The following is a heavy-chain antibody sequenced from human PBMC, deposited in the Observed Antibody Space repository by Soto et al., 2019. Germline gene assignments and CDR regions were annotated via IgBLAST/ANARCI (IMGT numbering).Heavy chain of an antibody. Sequence: GGSLRLSCAASGFTFSSYAMSWVRQAPGKGLEWVSAISGSGGSTYYADSVKGRFTISRDNSKNTLYLQMNSLRAEDTAVYYCASLYCSSTSWLLCWFDPWGQGTLVTVSS. D-gene: IGHD2-2*01. CDR3: ASLYCSSTSWLLCWFDP. CDR2: ISGSGGST. V-gene: IGHV3-23*01. J-gene: IGHJ5*02. CDR1: GFTFSSYA.